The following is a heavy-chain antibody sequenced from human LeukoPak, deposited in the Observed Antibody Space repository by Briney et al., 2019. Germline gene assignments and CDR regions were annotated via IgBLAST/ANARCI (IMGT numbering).Heavy chain of an antibody. CDR2: IYYSGST. D-gene: IGHD3-22*01. J-gene: IGHJ4*02. V-gene: IGHV4-39*01. CDR3: ARVYYYDSSGYYWSFDY. Sequence: KTSETLSLTCTVSGGSISSSSYYWGWIRQPPGKGLEWIGSIYYSGSTYYNPSLKSRVTMSVDTSKNQFSLKLSSVTAADTAVYYCARVYYYDSSGYYWSFDYWGQGTLVTVSS. CDR1: GGSISSSSYY.